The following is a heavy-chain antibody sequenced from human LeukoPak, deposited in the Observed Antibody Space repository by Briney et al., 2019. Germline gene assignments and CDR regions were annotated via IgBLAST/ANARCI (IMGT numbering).Heavy chain of an antibody. Sequence: PGGSLRLSCVASGFTFSAYGMHWVRQAPGKGLEWVAFIWNDGSTKYYADSVKGRFTISRDNSKSTVYLQMNSLRAEDTAVYYCARDSVRGATPDYWGQGTLVTVSS. J-gene: IGHJ4*02. D-gene: IGHD1-26*01. V-gene: IGHV3-33*01. CDR2: IWNDGSTK. CDR3: ARDSVRGATPDY. CDR1: GFTFSAYG.